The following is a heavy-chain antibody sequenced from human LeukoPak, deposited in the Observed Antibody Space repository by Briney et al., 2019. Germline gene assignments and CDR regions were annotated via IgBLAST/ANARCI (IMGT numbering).Heavy chain of an antibody. D-gene: IGHD3-10*01. CDR2: IYHSGST. J-gene: IGHJ4*02. V-gene: IGHV4-34*01. CDR1: GGSFSGYY. CDR3: ARTVPWFGQLSNYFDY. Sequence: SETLSLTCAVYGGSFSGYYWGWIRQPPGKGLEWIGNIYHSGSTSYNPSLKSRVTISVDASKNQFSLKMNSVTAADTAVYFCARTVPWFGQLSNYFDYWGQGALVTVSS.